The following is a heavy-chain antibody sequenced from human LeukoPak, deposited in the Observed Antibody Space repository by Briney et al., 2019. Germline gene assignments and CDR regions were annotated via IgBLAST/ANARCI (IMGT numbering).Heavy chain of an antibody. CDR1: GYSFMDYW. CDR3: ARQVIRCWTSTNCYTSYFDYGMDV. V-gene: IGHV5-51*01. Sequence: GESLKISCKGSGYSFMDYWIGWVRRMPGKGPEWMGIIFPHDSDTKYNPSFQGQVTISVDKSIDTAYVQWSSLKASDTAIYYCARQVIRCWTSTNCYTSYFDYGMDVYGQRTT. CDR2: IFPHDSDT. D-gene: IGHD2-2*02. J-gene: IGHJ6*02.